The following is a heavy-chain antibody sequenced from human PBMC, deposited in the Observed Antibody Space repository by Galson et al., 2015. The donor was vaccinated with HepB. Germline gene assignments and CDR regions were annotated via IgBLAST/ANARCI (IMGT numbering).Heavy chain of an antibody. J-gene: IGHJ3*02. D-gene: IGHD3-16*01. CDR3: ARLGIRMTERDAFDI. CDR2: IYPGDSDT. CDR1: EYRFASFW. V-gene: IGHV5-51*01. Sequence: QSGAEVKKPGESLKISCKGSEYRFASFWIGWVRQMPGKGLDWMGIIYPGDSDTRYSPSFQGQVTISADKSISTAYLQWSSLKASDTAMYYCARLGIRMTERDAFDIWGQGTLVTVSS.